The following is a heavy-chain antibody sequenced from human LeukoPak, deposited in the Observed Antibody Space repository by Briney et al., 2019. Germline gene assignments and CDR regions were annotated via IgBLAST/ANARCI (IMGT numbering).Heavy chain of an antibody. D-gene: IGHD4-17*01. J-gene: IGHJ4*02. CDR1: GFTFSSYG. CDR2: IRYDGSNK. V-gene: IGHV3-30*02. CDR3: AKSEGDYGDYYFDY. Sequence: GGSLRLSCAASGFTFSSYGMHLVRQAPGKGLEWVAFIRYDGSNKYYADSVKGRFTISRDNSKNTLYLQMNSLRAEDTAVYYCAKSEGDYGDYYFDYWGQGTLVTVSS.